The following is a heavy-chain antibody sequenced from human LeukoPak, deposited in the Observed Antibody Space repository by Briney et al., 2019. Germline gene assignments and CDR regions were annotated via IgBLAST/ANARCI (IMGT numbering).Heavy chain of an antibody. CDR3: ARHHRQ. CDR2: SYSSGTT. V-gene: IGHV4-39*01. CDR1: GASMSNNNF. J-gene: IGHJ4*02. Sequence: SETLSLTCTVSGASMSNNNFWGWIRQPPGKGLEWIGSSYSSGTTYYNPSLKSRVTISVDPSKNQFSLKVRSATAADTAVYYCARHHRQWGQGTLVTVSS.